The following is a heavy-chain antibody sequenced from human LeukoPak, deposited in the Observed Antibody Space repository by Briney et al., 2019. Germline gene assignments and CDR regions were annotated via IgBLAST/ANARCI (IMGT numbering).Heavy chain of an antibody. CDR2: MIPYNDNT. V-gene: IGHV1-18*01. CDR3: ARDPYSSSWYSNPNFDY. CDR1: GGTFSSYT. J-gene: IGHJ4*02. Sequence: WASVKVSCKASGGTFSSYTINWVRQAPGQGLEWLAWMIPYNDNTNYAQKVQGRVTMTTDTSASTAYMELRSLRADDTAVYYCARDPYSSSWYSNPNFDYWGQGTLVTVSS. D-gene: IGHD6-13*01.